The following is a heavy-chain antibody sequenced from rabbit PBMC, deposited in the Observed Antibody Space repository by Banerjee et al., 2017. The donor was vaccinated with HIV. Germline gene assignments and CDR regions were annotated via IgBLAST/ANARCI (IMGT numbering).Heavy chain of an antibody. CDR1: GLDFSSKNW. J-gene: IGHJ4*01. V-gene: IGHV1S45*01. CDR2: IYAGSSGST. CDR3: ATDLGGYGGNGYAAKL. Sequence: QEQLEESGGDLVKPEGSLTLTCEGSGLDFSSKNWICWVRQAPGKGLEWIGCIYAGSSGSTYYASWVNGRFIISSHNAQNTLYLQLNSLTAADTATYFCATDLGGYGGNGYAAKLWGPGTLVTVS. D-gene: IGHD8-1*01.